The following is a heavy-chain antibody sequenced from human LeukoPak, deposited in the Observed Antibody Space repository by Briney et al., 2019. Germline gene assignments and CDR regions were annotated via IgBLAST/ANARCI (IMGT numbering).Heavy chain of an antibody. J-gene: IGHJ4*02. D-gene: IGHD6-13*01. V-gene: IGHV3-15*01. CDR1: GFTLSNAW. Sequence: GGSLRLSCEASGFTLSNAWMSWVRQTPGKGLEWVGRIRSTTDGGTTDYAAPVKGRFTISRDVSKNTLYLQMNSLKTEDTAVYYCSTAAVHWGQGTLVTVSS. CDR3: STAAVH. CDR2: IRSTTDGGTT.